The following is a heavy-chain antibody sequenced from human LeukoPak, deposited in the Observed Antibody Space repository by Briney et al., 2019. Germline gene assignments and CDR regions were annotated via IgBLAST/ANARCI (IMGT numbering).Heavy chain of an antibody. Sequence: SVKVSCKASGGTFSSYAISCVRQAPGQGLEWMGRIIPILGIANYAQKFQGRVTITADKSTSTAYMELSSLRSEETAVYYCASNPSFYDSSGYYTDYWGQGTLVTVSS. V-gene: IGHV1-69*04. CDR1: GGTFSSYA. J-gene: IGHJ4*02. D-gene: IGHD3-22*01. CDR2: IIPILGIA. CDR3: ASNPSFYDSSGYYTDY.